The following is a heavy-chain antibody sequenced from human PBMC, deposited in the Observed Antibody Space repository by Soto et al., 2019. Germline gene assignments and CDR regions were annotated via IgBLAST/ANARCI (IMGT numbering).Heavy chain of an antibody. J-gene: IGHJ5*02. CDR3: ARGQRFSDWFDP. CDR1: GGAISTYY. V-gene: IGHV4-4*07. D-gene: IGHD3-3*01. Sequence: QVHLQESGPGLVKPSETLSLTCTVSGGAISTYYWTWIRQPAGNGLEWIGRIYSSGSTKYNPSLQSRVTMSLDTSNTQFSLRLTSVTAADTAVYYCARGQRFSDWFDPWGQGTLVTVSS. CDR2: IYSSGST.